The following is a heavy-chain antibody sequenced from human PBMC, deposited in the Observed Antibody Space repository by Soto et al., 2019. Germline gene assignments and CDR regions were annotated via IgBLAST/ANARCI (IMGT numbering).Heavy chain of an antibody. CDR1: EFTFTSYA. Sequence: EVQLLESGGGLVQPGGSLRLSCAASEFTFTSYAMSWVRQAPGKGLEWVSAVGSDGGSTYYADSVRGRFTVSRDNSQNTLYLQMDILRAEDTAVYSCAKDFCGSGTFCHFDNWGQGTLVTVSS. CDR3: AKDFCGSGTFCHFDN. V-gene: IGHV3-23*01. CDR2: VGSDGGST. D-gene: IGHD3-10*01. J-gene: IGHJ4*02.